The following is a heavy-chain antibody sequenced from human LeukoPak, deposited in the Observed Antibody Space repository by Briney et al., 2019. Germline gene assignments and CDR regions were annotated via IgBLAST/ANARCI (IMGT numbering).Heavy chain of an antibody. Sequence: SETLSLTCTVSGGSISSYYWSWIRQPPGKGLEWIGYIYYSGSANYNPSLKSRVTISVDTSKNQFSLKLSSVTAADTAVYYCASPAFGYYYGSGSYFPPFDYWGQGTLVTVSS. J-gene: IGHJ4*02. V-gene: IGHV4-59*08. CDR2: IYYSGSA. CDR1: GGSISSYY. D-gene: IGHD3-10*01. CDR3: ASPAFGYYYGSGSYFPPFDY.